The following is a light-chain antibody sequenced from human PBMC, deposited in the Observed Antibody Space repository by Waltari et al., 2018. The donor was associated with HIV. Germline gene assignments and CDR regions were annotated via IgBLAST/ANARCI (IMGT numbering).Light chain of an antibody. V-gene: IGKV2-28*01. CDR1: QSLLKSNGYIH. CDR3: MQTLETPLT. J-gene: IGKJ4*01. Sequence: DIVMIQSPPSPPVTLGEPASISCRSSQSLLKSNGYIHLDWDFQRPGQSPHLLIYVGSTRASGVPGRFSASASATDFTLQISRVEAEDVGFYYCMQTLETPLTFGGGTKVEL. CDR2: VGS.